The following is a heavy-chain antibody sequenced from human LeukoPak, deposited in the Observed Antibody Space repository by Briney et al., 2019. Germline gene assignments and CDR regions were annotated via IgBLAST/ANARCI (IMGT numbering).Heavy chain of an antibody. CDR3: AVVQVTRAY. J-gene: IGHJ4*02. V-gene: IGHV3-30*04. CDR1: GFTFSSYA. D-gene: IGHD5-18*01. Sequence: PGRSLRLSCAASGFTFSSYAMHWVRQAPGKGLEWVAVISYDGSNKYYADSVKGRFTISRDNSKNTPYLQMNSLRAEDTAVYYCAVVQVTRAYWGQGTLVTVSS. CDR2: ISYDGSNK.